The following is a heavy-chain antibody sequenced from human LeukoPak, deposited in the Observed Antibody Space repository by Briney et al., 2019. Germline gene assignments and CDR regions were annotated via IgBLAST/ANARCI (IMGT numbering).Heavy chain of an antibody. Sequence: ASVKVSCKASGGTFSSYAISWVRQAPGQGLEWMGWINPNSGGTNYARKFQGRVTMTRDTSISTAYMELSRLRSDDTAVYYCAGIAAADLPDYWGQGTLVTVSS. V-gene: IGHV1-2*02. D-gene: IGHD6-13*01. CDR2: INPNSGGT. J-gene: IGHJ4*02. CDR1: GGTFSSYA. CDR3: AGIAAADLPDY.